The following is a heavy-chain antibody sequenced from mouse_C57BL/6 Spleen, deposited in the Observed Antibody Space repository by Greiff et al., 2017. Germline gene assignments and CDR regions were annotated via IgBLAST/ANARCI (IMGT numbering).Heavy chain of an antibody. Sequence: QVQLKESGAELVKPGASVKISCKASGYAFSSYWMNWVKQRPGKGLEWIGQIYPGDGDTNYNGKFKGKATLTADKSSSTAYMQLSSLTSEDSAVYFCARVYDYDRPWFAYWGQGTLGTVSA. CDR3: ARVYDYDRPWFAY. D-gene: IGHD2-4*01. CDR2: IYPGDGDT. CDR1: GYAFSSYW. V-gene: IGHV1-80*01. J-gene: IGHJ3*01.